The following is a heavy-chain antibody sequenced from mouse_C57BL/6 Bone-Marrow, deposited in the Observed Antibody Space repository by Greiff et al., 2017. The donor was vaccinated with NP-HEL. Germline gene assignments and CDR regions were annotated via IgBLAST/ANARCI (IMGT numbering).Heavy chain of an antibody. CDR3: AMQTAQATLSAY. CDR1: GHTFTSYW. CDR2: IYPGSGST. V-gene: IGHV1-55*01. J-gene: IGHJ3*01. D-gene: IGHD3-2*02. Sequence: VQLQQPGAELVKPGASVKMSCKASGHTFTSYWITWVKQRPGQGLEWIGDIYPGSGSTNYNEKFKSKATLTVDTSSSPAYMQLSSLTSEDPAFYYCAMQTAQATLSAYWGQGTLVTVSA.